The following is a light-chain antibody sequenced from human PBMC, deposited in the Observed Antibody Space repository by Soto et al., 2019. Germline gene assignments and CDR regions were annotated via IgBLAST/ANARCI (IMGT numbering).Light chain of an antibody. CDR3: QRYDISPFP. CDR1: QSVSSTY. J-gene: IGKJ2*01. V-gene: IGKV3-20*01. CDR2: GAS. Sequence: EIVLTQSPGTLSLSPGERATLSCRASQSVSSTYLAWYQQKPGQAPRLLIYGASSRATGIPDRVSGSGSGTDFTLTISRLEPADFAVYYCQRYDISPFPFGQGTKLEIK.